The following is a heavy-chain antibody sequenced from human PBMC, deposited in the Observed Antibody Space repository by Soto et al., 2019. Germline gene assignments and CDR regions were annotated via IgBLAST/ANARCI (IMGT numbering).Heavy chain of an antibody. Sequence: SSVKGSCKAPGYTFTSYYMHWVRQAPGQGLEWMGIINPSGGSTSYAQKFQGRVTMTRDTSTSTVYMELSSLRSEDTALYYCARAPGPYYYGMDVWGQGTTVTVSS. V-gene: IGHV1-46*01. J-gene: IGHJ6*02. CDR3: ARAPGPYYYGMDV. CDR2: INPSGGST. CDR1: GYTFTSYY.